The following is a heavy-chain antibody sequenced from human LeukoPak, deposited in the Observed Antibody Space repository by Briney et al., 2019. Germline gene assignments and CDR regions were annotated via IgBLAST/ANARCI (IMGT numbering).Heavy chain of an antibody. CDR2: TYSGGST. CDR3: AREPLWFGELFFDY. J-gene: IGHJ4*02. D-gene: IGHD3-10*01. CDR1: GFTVSSNY. V-gene: IGHV3-66*01. Sequence: GGSLRLSCAASGFTVSSNYMSWVRQAPGKGLEWVSVTYSGGSTYYADSVKGRFTISRDNSKNTLYLQMNSLRAEDTAVYYCAREPLWFGELFFDYWGQGTLVTVSS.